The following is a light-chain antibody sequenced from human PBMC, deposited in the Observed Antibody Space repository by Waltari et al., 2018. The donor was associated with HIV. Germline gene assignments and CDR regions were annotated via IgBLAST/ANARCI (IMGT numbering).Light chain of an antibody. CDR2: AAS. CDR1: QGISTW. J-gene: IGKJ4*01. CDR3: QQYDSFPPT. Sequence: DIQMTQSPSSLSASVGDRVTITCRASQGISTWLAWYQHKPGEAPKSLIYAASYLQSEVSSRFSGSGSGTVFSLTISSLQPEDFATYYCQQYDSFPPTFGGGT. V-gene: IGKV1D-16*01.